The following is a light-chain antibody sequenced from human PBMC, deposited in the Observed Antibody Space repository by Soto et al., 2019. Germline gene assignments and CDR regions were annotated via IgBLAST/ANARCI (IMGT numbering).Light chain of an antibody. CDR1: QRVSSSY. V-gene: IGKV3D-20*01. Sequence: EIVLTQSPATLSLSPGERATLSCGASQRVSSSYLAWYQQKPGLAPRLLIYDASSRATGIPDRFSGSGSGTDFTLTISRLEPEDFAVYYCQQYGSSPITFGQGTRLEMK. J-gene: IGKJ5*01. CDR2: DAS. CDR3: QQYGSSPIT.